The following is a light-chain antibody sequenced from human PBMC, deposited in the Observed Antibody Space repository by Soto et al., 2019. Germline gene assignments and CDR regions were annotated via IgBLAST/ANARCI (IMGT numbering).Light chain of an antibody. CDR2: GAS. CDR3: QQYNNCPPMA. V-gene: IGKV3-15*01. CDR1: QSVSSN. Sequence: EIVMTQSPATLSVSPGERATLSCRASQSVSSNLAWYQQKPGQAPRLLIYGASTRATGIPARFSGSGSGTEFTPTITSLQSEDFAVYYCQQYNNCPPMAFGQGTKVEIK. J-gene: IGKJ1*01.